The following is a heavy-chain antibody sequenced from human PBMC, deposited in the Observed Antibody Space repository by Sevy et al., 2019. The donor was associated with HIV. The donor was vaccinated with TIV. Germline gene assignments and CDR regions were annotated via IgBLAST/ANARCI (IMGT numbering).Heavy chain of an antibody. V-gene: IGHV3-30-3*01. Sequence: GGSLRLSCAASGFTFSSYAMHWVRQAPGKGLEWVAVISDDGSNKYYADSLKGRFTISRDNSKNTLYLQMNSLRAEDTAVYYCARGGAPGVATPSPFDYWGQGTLVTVSS. CDR2: ISDDGSNK. CDR1: GFTFSSYA. CDR3: ARGGAPGVATPSPFDY. J-gene: IGHJ4*02. D-gene: IGHD5-12*01.